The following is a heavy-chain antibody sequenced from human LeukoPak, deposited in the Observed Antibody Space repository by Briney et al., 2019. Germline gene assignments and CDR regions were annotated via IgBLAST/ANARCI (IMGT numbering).Heavy chain of an antibody. D-gene: IGHD6-19*01. Sequence: ASVKVSFKASGYTFTSYYIHWVRQAPGRGPEWMGIINPSAGSTSYAQKFQGRVTMTRDTSTSTVYMELSNLRSEDTAVYYCARGGGTAVADRKSKFDDWGQGTLVTVSS. CDR1: GYTFTSYY. CDR3: ARGGGTAVADRKSKFDD. CDR2: INPSAGST. J-gene: IGHJ4*02. V-gene: IGHV1-46*01.